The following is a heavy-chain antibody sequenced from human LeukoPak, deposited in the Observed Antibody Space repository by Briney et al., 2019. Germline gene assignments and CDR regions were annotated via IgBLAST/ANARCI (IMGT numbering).Heavy chain of an antibody. CDR1: GITLSNYA. CDR2: ISGSGGGT. D-gene: IGHD3-22*01. Sequence: PGGSLRLSCAVSGITLSNYAMTWVRQAPGKGLEWVAGISGSGGGTNYAYSVKGRFTISRDNSKNTLYLQMNNLRVDDTAVYFCAKRGVVIRVILVGFHKEAYYFDSWGQGALVTVSS. V-gene: IGHV3-23*01. J-gene: IGHJ4*02. CDR3: AKRGVVIRVILVGFHKEAYYFDS.